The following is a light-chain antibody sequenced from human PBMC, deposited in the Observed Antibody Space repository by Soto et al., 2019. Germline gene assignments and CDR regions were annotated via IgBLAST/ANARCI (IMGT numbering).Light chain of an antibody. CDR2: GAS. CDR1: QSVSTN. V-gene: IGKV3-15*01. J-gene: IGKJ5*01. Sequence: EIVLTQSPATLSSFPGDRVTLSCRASQSVSTNLAWYQQKPGQAPRLLIYGASTRATGIPARFSGSGSGTEFTLTISSLQSEDFAVYYCQQFHNWPPITFGQGTRLEN. CDR3: QQFHNWPPIT.